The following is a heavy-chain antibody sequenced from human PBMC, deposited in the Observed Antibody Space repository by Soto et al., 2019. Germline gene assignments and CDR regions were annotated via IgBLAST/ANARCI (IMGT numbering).Heavy chain of an antibody. J-gene: IGHJ4*02. CDR1: GFIFSSYG. V-gene: IGHV3-33*01. Sequence: QVQLVESGGGVVQPGRSLRLSCAASGFIFSSYGMHWVRQAPGKGLEWVAVIWYDGGNKYYADSVKGRFTISRDNSKNTLYLQMNSLGAEDTAVYYCARDIPGWGSSSVDYWGQGTLVTVSS. CDR3: ARDIPGWGSSSVDY. D-gene: IGHD6-6*01. CDR2: IWYDGGNK.